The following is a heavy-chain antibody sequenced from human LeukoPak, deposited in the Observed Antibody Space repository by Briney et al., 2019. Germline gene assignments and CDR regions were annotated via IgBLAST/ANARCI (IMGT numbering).Heavy chain of an antibody. CDR3: ARADYSSSWSHYYYMDV. V-gene: IGHV4-38-2*02. CDR2: IYHSGNT. CDR1: GYSITNGFH. J-gene: IGHJ6*03. Sequence: PSETLSLTCTVSGYSITNGFHWVWIRQPPGKGLEWIGTIYHSGNTYYNPSLKSRVTMSVDTSKNQFSLEVSSVTAAETAVYYCARADYSSSWSHYYYMDVWGKGTTVTVS. D-gene: IGHD6-13*01.